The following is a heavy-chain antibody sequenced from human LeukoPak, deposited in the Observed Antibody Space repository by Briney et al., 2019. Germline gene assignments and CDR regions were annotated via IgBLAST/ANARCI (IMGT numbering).Heavy chain of an antibody. CDR3: AATYCGGDFYQIIDY. J-gene: IGHJ4*02. Sequence: ASVKVSCKASGYTFTGYYMHWVRQAPGQGLEWMGWINPNSGGTNYAQKFQGRVTMTRDTSISTAYMELSRLRSDDTAVYYCAATYCGGDFYQIIDYWGQGTLVTVSS. V-gene: IGHV1-2*02. D-gene: IGHD2-21*02. CDR2: INPNSGGT. CDR1: GYTFTGYY.